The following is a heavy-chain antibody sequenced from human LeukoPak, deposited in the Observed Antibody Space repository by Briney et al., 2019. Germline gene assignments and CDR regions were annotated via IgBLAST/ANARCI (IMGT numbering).Heavy chain of an antibody. Sequence: QPGGSLRLSCTASGFTFGDYAMSWVRQAPGKGLEWVGFIRSKAYGGTTEYAASVKGRFTISRDDSKSIAYLQMNSLKTEDTAVYYCAKDRVGATTGNWFDPWGQGTLVTVSS. CDR3: AKDRVGATTGNWFDP. CDR2: IRSKAYGGTT. V-gene: IGHV3-49*04. CDR1: GFTFGDYA. D-gene: IGHD1-26*01. J-gene: IGHJ5*02.